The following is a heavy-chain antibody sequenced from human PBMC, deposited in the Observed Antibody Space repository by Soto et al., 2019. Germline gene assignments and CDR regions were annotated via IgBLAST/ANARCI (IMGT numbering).Heavy chain of an antibody. J-gene: IGHJ6*03. CDR2: IYYSGST. Sequence: PSETLSLTCTVSGGSISRSSYYWGWIRQPPGKGLEWIGSIYYSGSTYYNPSLKSRVTISVDTSKNQFSLKLSSVTAADTAVYYCSRRAEYSSSSSYYYYYHMDVWGKGTTVTVSS. CDR3: SRRAEYSSSSSYYYYYHMDV. D-gene: IGHD6-6*01. V-gene: IGHV4-39*01. CDR1: GGSISRSSYY.